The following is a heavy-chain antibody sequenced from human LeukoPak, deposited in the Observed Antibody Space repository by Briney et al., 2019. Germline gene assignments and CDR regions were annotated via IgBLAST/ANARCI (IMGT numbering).Heavy chain of an antibody. CDR3: ARDCIAAAGRDAFDI. D-gene: IGHD6-13*01. CDR2: IIPIFGTA. Sequence: SVKVSCKASGGTFSSYAISWVRQAPGQGLEWMGGIIPIFGTANYAQKFQGRVTITTDESTSTAYMELSSLRSEDTAVYYCARDCIAAAGRDAFDIWGQGTMVTVSS. V-gene: IGHV1-69*05. J-gene: IGHJ3*02. CDR1: GGTFSSYA.